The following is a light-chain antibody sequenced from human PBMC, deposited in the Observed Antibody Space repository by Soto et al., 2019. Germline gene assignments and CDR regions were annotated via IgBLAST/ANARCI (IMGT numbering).Light chain of an antibody. CDR2: GAS. Sequence: VLTQSPGTLSLCPGERATLSCRASQSVSSSYLAWYQQKPGQAPRLLIYGASSRATGIPDRFSGSGSGTEFTLTISSLQPDDFATYYCQQYNSYWTFGQRTNVDIK. J-gene: IGKJ1*01. CDR1: QSVSSSY. CDR3: QQYNSYWT. V-gene: IGKV3-20*01.